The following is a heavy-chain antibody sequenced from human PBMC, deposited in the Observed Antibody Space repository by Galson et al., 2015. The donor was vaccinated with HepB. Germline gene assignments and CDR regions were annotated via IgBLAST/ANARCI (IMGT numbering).Heavy chain of an antibody. CDR2: ISSSANTI. J-gene: IGHJ5*02. CDR3: AREVKAGSGWYDQNWFDP. V-gene: IGHV3-48*03. Sequence: SLRLSCAASGFTFSSYEMNWVRQAPGRGLEWVSHISSSANTIYYADSVKGRFTISRDNAKNSLYLQMNSLRAEDTAIYYCAREVKAGSGWYDQNWFDPWGQGTLVTVSS. D-gene: IGHD6-13*01. CDR1: GFTFSSYE.